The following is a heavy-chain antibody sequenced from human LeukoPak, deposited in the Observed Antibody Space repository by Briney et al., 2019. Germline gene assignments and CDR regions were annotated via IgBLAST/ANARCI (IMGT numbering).Heavy chain of an antibody. D-gene: IGHD3-10*01. CDR1: GFTFNNYG. CDR2: ISYDGSNK. V-gene: IGHV3-30*18. J-gene: IGHJ4*02. Sequence: GGSLRLSCAASGFTFNNYGIHWVRQAPGKGLEWVAVISYDGSNKFYTDSVKGRFTISRDNSKNTLYLQMNSLRPEDTAVYFCAKGRSITMVRGAIEVDFDYWGQGTLVTVSS. CDR3: AKGRSITMVRGAIEVDFDY.